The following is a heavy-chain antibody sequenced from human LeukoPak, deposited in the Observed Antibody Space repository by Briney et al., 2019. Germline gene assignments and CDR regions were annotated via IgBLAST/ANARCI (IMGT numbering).Heavy chain of an antibody. CDR1: GSTFSTYY. Sequence: GGSLRLSCAASGSTFSTYYMNWVRQAPGKGLEWVSSISTSSSYIYYADAVKGRFTISRDNAKNSLYLQINSLRAEDTAVYYCARDQKGPTVTTFDYWGQGTLVTVSS. CDR3: ARDQKGPTVTTFDY. J-gene: IGHJ4*02. CDR2: ISTSSSYI. V-gene: IGHV3-21*01. D-gene: IGHD4-17*01.